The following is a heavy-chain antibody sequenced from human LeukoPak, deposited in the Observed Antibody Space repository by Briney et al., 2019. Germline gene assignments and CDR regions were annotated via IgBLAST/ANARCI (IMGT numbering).Heavy chain of an antibody. CDR3: AKYVSYYYDSSTYYPSQGYFDY. CDR1: GFTFSSYN. J-gene: IGHJ4*02. CDR2: ISSSSSYI. D-gene: IGHD3-22*01. Sequence: GGSLRLSCAASGFTFSSYNMNWVRQAPGKGLEWVSSISSSSSYIYYAGSVKGRFTISRDNAKNSLFLQMNSLRAEDTAVYYCAKYVSYYYDSSTYYPSQGYFDYWGQGTLVTVSS. V-gene: IGHV3-21*04.